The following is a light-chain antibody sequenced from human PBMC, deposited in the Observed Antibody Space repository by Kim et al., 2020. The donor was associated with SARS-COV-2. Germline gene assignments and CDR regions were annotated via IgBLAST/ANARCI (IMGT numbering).Light chain of an antibody. CDR1: KIGSKS. CDR3: QGWECSSGHVV. Sequence: SYELTQPPSVSVSPGKTARITCGGNKIGSKSVHWYQQKPGQAPVLVIYYDTDRPSGIPERFSGSNSGNTATLTISRVEAGDEADYYCQGWECSSGHVVFGGGTKLTVL. CDR2: YDT. V-gene: IGLV3-21*01. J-gene: IGLJ2*01.